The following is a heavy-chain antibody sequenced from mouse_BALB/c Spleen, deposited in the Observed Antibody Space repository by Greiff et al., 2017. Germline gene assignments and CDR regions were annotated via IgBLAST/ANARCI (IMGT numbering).Heavy chain of an antibody. CDR3: ARGGYYAMDY. CDR1: GFSLTSYG. J-gene: IGHJ4*01. CDR2: IWAGGST. V-gene: IGHV2-9*02. Sequence: QVQLKESGPGLVAPSQSLSITCTVSGFSLTSYGVHWVRQPPGKGLEWLGVIWAGGSTNYNSALLSRLSISKDNSKSQVFLKMNSLQTDDTAMYYCARGGYYAMDYWGQGTSVTVSS.